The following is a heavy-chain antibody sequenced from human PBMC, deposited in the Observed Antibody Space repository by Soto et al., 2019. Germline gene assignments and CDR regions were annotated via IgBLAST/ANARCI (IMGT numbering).Heavy chain of an antibody. V-gene: IGHV4-34*01. J-gene: IGHJ6*02. CDR3: AKHTFPPPPLQSRYYYNYYGMAV. CDR2: INHSGST. CDR1: GLSFSGYY. D-gene: IGHD4-4*01. Sequence: SETLSLTCAFYGLSFSGYYLSLIRQPPGKGLEWIGEINHSGSTNYNPSLKSRVTISVDTSKNQFSLKLSSVTAADTAVYYCAKHTFPPPPLQSRYYYNYYGMAVWGQGTTVPVSS.